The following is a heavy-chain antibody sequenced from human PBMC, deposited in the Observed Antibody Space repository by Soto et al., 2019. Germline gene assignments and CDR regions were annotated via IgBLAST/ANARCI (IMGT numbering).Heavy chain of an antibody. J-gene: IGHJ4*02. CDR3: ATTGPY. Sequence: GGSMKISIAASIFTFSSYCMHWVRKAPGKGLEWVAVIWFDGSNKFYADSVKGRFTISRDNSKNTVSLQMNSLRDEDSAAYYCATTGPYWGQGTLVTVSS. V-gene: IGHV3-33*01. CDR1: IFTFSSYC. CDR2: IWFDGSNK.